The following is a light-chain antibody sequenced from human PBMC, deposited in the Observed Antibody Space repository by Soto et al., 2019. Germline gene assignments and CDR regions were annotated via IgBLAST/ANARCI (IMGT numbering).Light chain of an antibody. CDR2: YAS. CDR1: QSVTTT. Sequence: EIVMTQSPATLSVSPGERATLSCRASQSVTTTVAWYQQKSGQAPRLLIYYASTRATGVPARFSGSGSGTDFTPTITGLQSEDFGVYCCQQYKDWPTTFGQGPKVDIK. CDR3: QQYKDWPTT. J-gene: IGKJ1*01. V-gene: IGKV3-15*01.